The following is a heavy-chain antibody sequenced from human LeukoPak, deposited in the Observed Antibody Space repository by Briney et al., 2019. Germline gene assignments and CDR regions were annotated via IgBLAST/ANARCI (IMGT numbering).Heavy chain of an antibody. CDR2: IYHSGST. D-gene: IGHD6-13*01. CDR1: GGSISSGGYY. J-gene: IGHJ4*02. V-gene: IGHV4-30-2*01. CDR3: ARVAAAEFDY. Sequence: PSETLSLTCTVSGGSISSGGYYWSWIRQPPGKGLEWIGYIYHSGSTYYNPSLKSRVTISVDTSKNQFSLKLSSVTAADTAVYYCARVAAAEFDYWGQGTLVTVSS.